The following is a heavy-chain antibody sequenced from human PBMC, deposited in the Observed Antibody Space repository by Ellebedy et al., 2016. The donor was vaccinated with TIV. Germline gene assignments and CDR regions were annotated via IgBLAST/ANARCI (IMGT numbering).Heavy chain of an antibody. V-gene: IGHV4-34*01. CDR1: GGSFRGYY. Sequence: SETLSLTCAVYGGSFRGYYWSWVRQPPGKGLEWIGEVNQSGRTNYHPSLKSRVTISVDTSKNQFSLGLRSVSAADTAVYYSAEGRSDWYYFDYWGQGTLVTVSS. D-gene: IGHD6-19*01. CDR3: AEGRSDWYYFDY. CDR2: VNQSGRT. J-gene: IGHJ4*02.